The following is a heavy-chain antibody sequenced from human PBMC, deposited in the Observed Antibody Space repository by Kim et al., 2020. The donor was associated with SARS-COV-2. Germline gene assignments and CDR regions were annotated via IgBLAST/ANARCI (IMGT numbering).Heavy chain of an antibody. CDR2: INTNTGNP. D-gene: IGHD3-10*01. CDR3: AHALLVRGKTDAFDI. Sequence: ASVKVSCKASGYTFTSYAMNWVRQAPGQGLEWMGWINTNTGNPTYAQGFTGRFVFSLDTSVSTAYLQISSLKAEDTAVYYCAHALLVRGKTDAFDIWGQGKMVTVSS. J-gene: IGHJ3*02. V-gene: IGHV7-4-1*02. CDR1: GYTFTSYA.